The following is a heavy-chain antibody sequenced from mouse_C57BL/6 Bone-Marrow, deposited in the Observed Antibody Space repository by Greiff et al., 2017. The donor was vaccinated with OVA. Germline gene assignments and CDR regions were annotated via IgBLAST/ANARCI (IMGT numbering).Heavy chain of an antibody. CDR2: IYPRSGNT. J-gene: IGHJ2*01. D-gene: IGHD1-1*01. CDR1: GYTFTSYG. CDR3: AIDYGSSWYYFDY. Sequence: QVQLQQSGAELARPGASVKLSCKASGYTFTSYGISWVKQRTGQGLEWIGEIYPRSGNTYYNEKFKGKATLTADKSPSTAYMELRSLTSEDSAVYFCAIDYGSSWYYFDYWGQGTTLTVSS. V-gene: IGHV1-81*01.